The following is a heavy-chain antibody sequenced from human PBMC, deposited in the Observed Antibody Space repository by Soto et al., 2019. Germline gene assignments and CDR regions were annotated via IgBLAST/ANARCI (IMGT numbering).Heavy chain of an antibody. CDR3: AKVELGKYYYMDV. CDR1: GFTFSDYY. CDR2: ISSSGSTI. Sequence: GGSLRLSCAASGFTFSDYYMSWIRQAPGKGLEWVSYISSSGSTIYYADSVKGRFTISRDNSKNSLYLQMNSLRAEDTAVYYCAKVELGKYYYMDVWGKGTTVTVSS. V-gene: IGHV3-11*01. D-gene: IGHD7-27*01. J-gene: IGHJ6*03.